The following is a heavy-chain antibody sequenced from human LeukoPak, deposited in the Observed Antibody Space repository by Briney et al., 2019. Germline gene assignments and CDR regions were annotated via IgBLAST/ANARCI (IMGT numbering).Heavy chain of an antibody. CDR3: AKAKGYYYDSSGDFDY. D-gene: IGHD3-22*01. CDR1: GFTFSDYY. Sequence: GGSLRLSCAASGFTFSDYYMSWIRQAPGKGLEWVSYISSSGSTIYYADSVKGRFTISRDNAKNSLYLQMNSLSAEDTAFYYCAKAKGYYYDSSGDFDYWGQGTLVTVSS. J-gene: IGHJ4*02. V-gene: IGHV3-11*01. CDR2: ISSSGSTI.